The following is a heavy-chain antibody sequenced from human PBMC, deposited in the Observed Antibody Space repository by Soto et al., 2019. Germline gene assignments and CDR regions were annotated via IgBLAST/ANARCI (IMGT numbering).Heavy chain of an antibody. J-gene: IGHJ4*02. CDR3: AAPGGGGGY. CDR1: GFTVSNNY. V-gene: IGHV3-53*01. Sequence: EVQLVESGGGLIQPGGSLRLSCAVSGFTVSNNYMSWVRQAPGKGLEGVSVIYSGGYTAYGDSVKGRFTISRDNSKNTIYLKINSGGADDAAVFFCAAPGGGGGYWGQGTLVTVSS. CDR2: IYSGGYT. D-gene: IGHD3-10*01.